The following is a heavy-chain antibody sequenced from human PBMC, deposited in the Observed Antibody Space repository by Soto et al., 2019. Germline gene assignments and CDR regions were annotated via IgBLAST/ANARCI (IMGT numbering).Heavy chain of an antibody. CDR1: GFNVSTTY. Sequence: EVQLVESGGGLIQSGGSLRLSCAASGFNVSTTYMAWVRQAPGKGLEWVSIIYSGGTTYYADSVKGCFTISRDNSKNTLYLKMNSLRVDDTAVYYCARDRAGDSSGYYGWDWGQGTLVPVSS. CDR3: ARDRAGDSSGYYGWD. D-gene: IGHD3-22*01. CDR2: IYSGGTT. V-gene: IGHV3-53*01. J-gene: IGHJ4*02.